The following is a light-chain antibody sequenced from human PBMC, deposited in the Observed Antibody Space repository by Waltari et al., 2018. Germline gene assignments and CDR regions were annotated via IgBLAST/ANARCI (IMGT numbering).Light chain of an antibody. V-gene: IGKV3-15*01. Sequence: EIVMTQSPATMSVSPGERATLSCRASQSVSSNLAWYPQKPGQAPLLLIYGASTRATGIPARFSGSGSGTEFTLTISSMQSEDFAVYYCQQYNNWPPWTFGQGTKVEIK. CDR3: QQYNNWPPWT. CDR1: QSVSSN. CDR2: GAS. J-gene: IGKJ1*01.